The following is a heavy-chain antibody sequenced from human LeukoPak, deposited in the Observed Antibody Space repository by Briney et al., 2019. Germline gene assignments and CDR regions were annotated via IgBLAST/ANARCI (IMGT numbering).Heavy chain of an antibody. V-gene: IGHV3-66*01. J-gene: IGHJ4*02. CDR2: IYSGGST. D-gene: IGHD4-17*01. Sequence: GGSLRLSCAASGFTVSSNYMSWVRQAPGKGLEWVSVIYSGGSTYYADSVKGRLTISRDNSKNTLYLQMNSLRAEDTAVYYCASTFYGDSPPYWGQGTLVTVSS. CDR1: GFTVSSNY. CDR3: ASTFYGDSPPY.